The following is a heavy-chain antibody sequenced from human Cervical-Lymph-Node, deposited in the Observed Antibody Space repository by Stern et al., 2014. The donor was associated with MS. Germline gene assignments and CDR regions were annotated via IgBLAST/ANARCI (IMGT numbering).Heavy chain of an antibody. CDR1: GYNFPMYW. Sequence: EVQLVESGAEVKKLGESLKISCKGSGYNFPMYWIGWVRQMPGKGLEWMGVIYPGDSDTRYSPSFPGQVTMSVDKSISTAYLQWSSLKASDSAMYYCARSYYYDGSGYTKLDFWGQGNRVTVSS. V-gene: IGHV5-51*03. CDR2: IYPGDSDT. D-gene: IGHD3-22*01. J-gene: IGHJ4*02. CDR3: ARSYYYDGSGYTKLDF.